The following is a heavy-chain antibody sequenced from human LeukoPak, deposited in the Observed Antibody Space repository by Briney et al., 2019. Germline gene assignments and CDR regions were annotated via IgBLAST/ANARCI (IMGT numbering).Heavy chain of an antibody. CDR2: INHSGST. J-gene: IGHJ5*02. CDR3: ARGYRSIAAVRVNNWFDP. D-gene: IGHD6-13*01. Sequence: SETLSLTCAVYGGSFSGYYWSWIRQPPGKGLEWIGEINHSGSTNYNPSLNSRVTISVNTSKNQFSLKPSSVTAADTAVYYCARGYRSIAAVRVNNWFDPWGQGTVVTVSS. CDR1: GGSFSGYY. V-gene: IGHV4-34*01.